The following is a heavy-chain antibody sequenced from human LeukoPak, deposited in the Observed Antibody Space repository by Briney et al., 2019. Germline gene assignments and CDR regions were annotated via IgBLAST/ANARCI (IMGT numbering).Heavy chain of an antibody. Sequence: PSETLSLTCTVSGASISSSSHYWGWIRQPPGKGLEWIATIYYIGSTYYNPSLKSRVTISVDTSKNQLSLKLSSVTAADTAVYYCARDSKRWYSSSSPVDYWGQGTLVTVSS. J-gene: IGHJ4*02. CDR1: GASISSSSHY. D-gene: IGHD6-13*01. CDR3: ARDSKRWYSSSSPVDY. CDR2: IYYIGST. V-gene: IGHV4-39*07.